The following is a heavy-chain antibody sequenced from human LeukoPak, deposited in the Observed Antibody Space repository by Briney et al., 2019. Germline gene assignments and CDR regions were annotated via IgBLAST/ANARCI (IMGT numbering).Heavy chain of an antibody. J-gene: IGHJ3*02. CDR3: ARDVTSYGYLGAFDI. CDR2: ISGSGGST. D-gene: IGHD5-18*01. CDR1: GFTFSSYA. V-gene: IGHV3-23*01. Sequence: GGSLRLSCAASGFTFSSYAMSWVRQAPGKGLEWVSAISGSGGSTYYADSVKGRFTISRDNSKNTLYLQMNSLRAEDTAVYYCARDVTSYGYLGAFDIWGQGTMVTVSS.